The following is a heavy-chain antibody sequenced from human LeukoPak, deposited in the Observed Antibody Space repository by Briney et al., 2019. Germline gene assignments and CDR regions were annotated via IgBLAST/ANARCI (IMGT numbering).Heavy chain of an antibody. J-gene: IGHJ6*02. D-gene: IGHD3-3*02. CDR3: ARAPFLEWLLYPYYGMDV. Sequence: SEALSLTCAVYGGSFSGYYWSWIRQPPGKGLEWIGEINHSGSTNYNPSLKSRVTISVDTSKNQFSLKLSSVTAADTAVYYCARAPFLEWLLYPYYGMDVWGQGTTVTVSS. V-gene: IGHV4-34*01. CDR1: GGSFSGYY. CDR2: INHSGST.